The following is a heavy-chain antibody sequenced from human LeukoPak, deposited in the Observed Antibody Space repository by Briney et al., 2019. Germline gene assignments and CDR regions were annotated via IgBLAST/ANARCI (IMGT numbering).Heavy chain of an antibody. Sequence: GGSLRLPCAASGFTFSSYAMSWVRQAPGKGLEWVSAISAGGGSTYYADSVKGRFTVSRANSKNTLYLQMNSLRPEDTALYYCVKEEWGTGAPGLDYWGQGTLVTVSS. CDR1: GFTFSSYA. J-gene: IGHJ4*02. CDR2: ISAGGGST. CDR3: VKEEWGTGAPGLDY. D-gene: IGHD3-3*01. V-gene: IGHV3-23*01.